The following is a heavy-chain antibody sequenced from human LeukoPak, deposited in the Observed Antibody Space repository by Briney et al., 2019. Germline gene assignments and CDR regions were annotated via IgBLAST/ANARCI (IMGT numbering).Heavy chain of an antibody. Sequence: ASVKVSCKASGYTFTSYDINWVRRAPGQGLEWMGWINPNSGGTNYAQKFQGRVTMTTDTSMSTAYMELSRLTSDDTAVYYCARAGGRSWFDPWGQGTLVTVSS. J-gene: IGHJ5*02. CDR2: INPNSGGT. CDR3: ARAGGRSWFDP. V-gene: IGHV1-2*02. CDR1: GYTFTSYD.